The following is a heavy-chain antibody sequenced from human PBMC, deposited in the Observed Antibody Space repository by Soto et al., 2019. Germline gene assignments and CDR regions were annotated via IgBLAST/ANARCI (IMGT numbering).Heavy chain of an antibody. V-gene: IGHV5-51*01. CDR1: GYSFTSYW. D-gene: IGHD6-6*01. J-gene: IGHJ6*02. CDR2: IYPGDSDT. CDR3: ARRGRYSSSSYYYYYGMDV. Sequence: PGESLKISCKGSGYSFTSYWIGWVRQMPGKGLEWMGIIYPGDSDTRYSPSFQGQVTISADKSISTAYLQWSSLKASDTAMYYCARRGRYSSSSYYYYYGMDVWGQGTTVTVPS.